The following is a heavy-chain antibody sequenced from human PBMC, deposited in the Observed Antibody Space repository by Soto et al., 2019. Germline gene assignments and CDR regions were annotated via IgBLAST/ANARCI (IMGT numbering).Heavy chain of an antibody. CDR2: ISAYNSNT. Sequence: ASVKVSCKASGYTFTSYGISWVRQAPGQGLEWMGWISAYNSNTNYAQKLQGRVTMTTDTSTSTAYMELRGLRSDDTAVYYCARDIYFRIRGFDPWGQGTLVTVSS. CDR1: GYTFTSYG. D-gene: IGHD3-10*02. J-gene: IGHJ5*02. V-gene: IGHV1-18*01. CDR3: ARDIYFRIRGFDP.